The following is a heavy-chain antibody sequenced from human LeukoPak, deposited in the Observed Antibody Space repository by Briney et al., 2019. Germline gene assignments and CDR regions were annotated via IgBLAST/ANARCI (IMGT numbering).Heavy chain of an antibody. V-gene: IGHV3-30*02. CDR1: GFTFSSYG. J-gene: IGHJ4*02. CDR3: AKDGGGLSGGDDY. CDR2: IWYDGSNK. Sequence: PGGSLRLSCAASGFTFSSYGMHWVRQAPGKGLEWVAVIWYDGSNKYYADSVKGRFTISRDNSKNTLYLQMNSLRAEDTAVYYCAKDGGGLSGGDDYWGQGTLVTVSS. D-gene: IGHD3-16*01.